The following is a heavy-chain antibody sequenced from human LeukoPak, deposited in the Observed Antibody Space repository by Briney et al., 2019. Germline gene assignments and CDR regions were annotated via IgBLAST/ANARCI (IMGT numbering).Heavy chain of an antibody. V-gene: IGHV3-23*01. J-gene: IGHJ3*01. CDR2: IGDDGT. D-gene: IGHD3-16*01. CDR1: GFTFNDFA. Sequence: GGSLRLSCAASGFTFNDFAMTWVRQAPGKGLEWVSSIGDDGTYYADSVKGRFTVSRDNSKNMLYLQLNSLRAGDTAMYYCAKNLGPFDVRGQGTMVTVTS. CDR3: AKNLGPFDV.